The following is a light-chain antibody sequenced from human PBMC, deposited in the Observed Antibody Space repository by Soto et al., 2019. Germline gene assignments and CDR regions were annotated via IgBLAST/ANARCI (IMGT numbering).Light chain of an antibody. J-gene: IGLJ1*01. Sequence: QSALTQPRSVSGSPGQSVTISCTGTSSDVGGYNCVSWYQHHPGKAPKLMIYDVTKRPSGVPDRFSGSKSGNTASLTISGLQAEDEAAYYCCSYAGTFYVFGTGTKLTVL. CDR3: CSYAGTFYV. CDR1: SSDVGGYNC. CDR2: DVT. V-gene: IGLV2-11*01.